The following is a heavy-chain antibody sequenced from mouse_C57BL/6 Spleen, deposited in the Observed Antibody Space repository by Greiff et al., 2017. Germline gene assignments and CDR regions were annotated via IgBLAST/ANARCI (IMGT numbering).Heavy chain of an antibody. J-gene: IGHJ1*03. CDR1: GYAFSSYW. Sequence: VQLQESGAELVKPGASVKISCKASGYAFSSYWMNWVKQRPGKGLEWIGQIYPGDGATNYNGKFKGKATLTADKSSSTAYMQLSRLTSEDSEVYFGARDSTVVARDWDFDVWGTGTTVTVAS. CDR3: ARDSTVVARDWDFDV. CDR2: IYPGDGAT. V-gene: IGHV1-80*01. D-gene: IGHD1-1*01.